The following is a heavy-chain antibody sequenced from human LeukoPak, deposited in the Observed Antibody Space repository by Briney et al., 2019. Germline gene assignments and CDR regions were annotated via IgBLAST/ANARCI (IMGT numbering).Heavy chain of an antibody. D-gene: IGHD4-17*01. CDR1: GFTFSSHG. CDR3: RKRGTVTSNFEY. V-gene: IGHV3-30*02. J-gene: IGHJ4*02. CDR2: IQNDGNNK. Sequence: GGSLRLSCAASGFTFSSHGMHWVRQAPGKGLEWVAFIQNDGNNKYYADSVKGRFTISRDNSKNTLYLQMNSLRTEDTADYYCRKRGTVTSNFEYWGQGTLVTVSS.